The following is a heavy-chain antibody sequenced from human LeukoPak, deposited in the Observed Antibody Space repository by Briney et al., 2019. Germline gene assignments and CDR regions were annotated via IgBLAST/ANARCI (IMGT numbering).Heavy chain of an antibody. V-gene: IGHV3-48*03. CDR2: ISSSGSNM. D-gene: IGHD1-26*01. CDR3: VRGEDY. Sequence: QTGGSLRLSCAASGFTFSSYEMNWVRQAPGKGLEWVSYISSSGSNMYYADSVKGRFTISRDNAKNSLSLQMNSLRAEDTAIYYCVRGEDYWGQGTLVTVSS. CDR1: GFTFSSYE. J-gene: IGHJ4*02.